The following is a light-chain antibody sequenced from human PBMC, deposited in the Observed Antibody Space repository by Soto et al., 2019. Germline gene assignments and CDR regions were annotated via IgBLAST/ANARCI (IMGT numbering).Light chain of an antibody. CDR2: EVS. J-gene: IGLJ1*01. CDR1: SSDVGGYNY. V-gene: IGLV2-8*01. Sequence: QSALTQPPSASGSFGQSVTISCTGTSSDVGGYNYVSWYQQHPGKAPKLMIYEVSERPSGVPDRFSGSKSGNTASLTVSGLQADDEADYYCSSYSGTNYPYVFGTGTKVTLL. CDR3: SSYSGTNYPYV.